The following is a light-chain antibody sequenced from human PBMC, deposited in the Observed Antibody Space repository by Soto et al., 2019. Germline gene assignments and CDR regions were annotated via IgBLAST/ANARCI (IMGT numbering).Light chain of an antibody. CDR3: QNYGPAPWT. V-gene: IGKV1-27*01. J-gene: IGKJ1*01. CDR1: QDINNY. CDR2: ATF. Sequence: DIQMTQSPSSLSASVGDRVTITCRASQDINNYLAWFQQKPGKVPKLLIYATFTLQSGVPSRFSGSGSGTDFTITISSLQPEDFATYSCQNYGPAPWTFGQGTRVEVK.